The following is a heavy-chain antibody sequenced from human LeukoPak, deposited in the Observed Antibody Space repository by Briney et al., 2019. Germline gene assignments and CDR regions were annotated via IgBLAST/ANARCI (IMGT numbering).Heavy chain of an antibody. CDR3: ARQHIVVVVAATTRGWFDP. CDR1: GGSFSGYY. J-gene: IGHJ5*02. CDR2: INHSGST. V-gene: IGHV4-34*01. D-gene: IGHD2-15*01. Sequence: SETLSLTCAVYGGSFSGYYWSWIRQPPGKGLEWIGEINHSGSTNYNPSLKSRVTISVDTSKNQFSLKLSSVTAADTVVYYCARQHIVVVVAATTRGWFDPWGQGTLVTVSS.